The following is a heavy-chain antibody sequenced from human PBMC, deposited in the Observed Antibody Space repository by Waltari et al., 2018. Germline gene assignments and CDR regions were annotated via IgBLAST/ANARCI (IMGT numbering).Heavy chain of an antibody. CDR3: ARTNFLGGMDV. V-gene: IGHV4-59*01. J-gene: IGHJ6*02. Sequence: SWIRQPPGKGLEWIAYIFYSGSTSYNPSLKSRVTISVDTSKNQFSLNLRSLTAADTAVYYCARTNFLGGMDVWGQGTTVTVSS. CDR2: IFYSGST.